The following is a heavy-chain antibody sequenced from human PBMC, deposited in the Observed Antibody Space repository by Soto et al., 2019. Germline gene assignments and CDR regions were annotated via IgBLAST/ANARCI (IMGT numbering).Heavy chain of an antibody. CDR2: ISWDGGST. CDR3: ANDLSGRRDGYNYGPQDY. D-gene: IGHD1-1*01. Sequence: GGSLRLSCAASGFTFDDYTMHWVRQAPGKGLEWVSLISWDGGSTYYADSVKGRFTISRDNSKNSLYLQMNSLRTEDTALYYCANDLSGRRDGYNYGPQDYWGQGTLVTVSS. J-gene: IGHJ4*02. V-gene: IGHV3-43*01. CDR1: GFTFDDYT.